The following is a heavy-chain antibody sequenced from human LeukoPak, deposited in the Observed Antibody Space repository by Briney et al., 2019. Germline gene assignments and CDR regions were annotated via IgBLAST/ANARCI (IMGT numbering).Heavy chain of an antibody. V-gene: IGHV3-64*05. Sequence: PGGSLRLSCAASGFTFSSYDMHWVRQAPGKGLEYVSAISLNGGSTYYADSVRGRFTISRDNFKKMLYFQMSSLRAEDTAVYYCVKGGPYSSGWYVFEYWGQGTLVTVSS. J-gene: IGHJ4*02. D-gene: IGHD6-19*01. CDR2: ISLNGGST. CDR1: GFTFSSYD. CDR3: VKGGPYSSGWYVFEY.